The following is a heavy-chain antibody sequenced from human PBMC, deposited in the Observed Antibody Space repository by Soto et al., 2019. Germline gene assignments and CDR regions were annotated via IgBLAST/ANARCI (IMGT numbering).Heavy chain of an antibody. Sequence: GGSLRLSCAASGFTFSSYAMSWVRQAPGKGLEWVSAISGSGGSTYYADSVKGRFTISRDNSKNTLYLQMNSLRAEDTAVYYCAKDYEPDSQTGTTLGVDYWGQGTLVTVSS. CDR2: ISGSGGST. V-gene: IGHV3-23*01. CDR3: AKDYEPDSQTGTTLGVDY. D-gene: IGHD1-7*01. CDR1: GFTFSSYA. J-gene: IGHJ4*02.